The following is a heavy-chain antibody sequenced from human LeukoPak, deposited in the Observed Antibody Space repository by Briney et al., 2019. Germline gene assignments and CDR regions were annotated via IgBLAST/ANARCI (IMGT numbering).Heavy chain of an antibody. Sequence: AGGSLRLSCKASGFIFSGSAMHWVRQASGKGLEWVGRIRSKANNYATAYAASVKGRFTISRDDSKSTAYLQMNSLRAEDTAVYYCARAFDPLLYYYDSSGCGAFDIWGQGTMVTVSS. CDR3: ARAFDPLLYYYDSSGCGAFDI. D-gene: IGHD3-22*01. J-gene: IGHJ3*02. CDR1: GFIFSGSA. CDR2: IRSKANNYAT. V-gene: IGHV3-73*01.